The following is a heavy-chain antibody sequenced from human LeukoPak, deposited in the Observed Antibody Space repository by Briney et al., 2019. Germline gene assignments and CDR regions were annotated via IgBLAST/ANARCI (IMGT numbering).Heavy chain of an antibody. CDR2: ISGSGGST. CDR1: GFTFSSYA. V-gene: IGHV3-23*01. CDR3: AKGPAFASGSYYHY. J-gene: IGHJ4*02. D-gene: IGHD1-26*01. Sequence: GGSLRLSCAASGFTFSSYAMSWVRQAPGKGPEWVSAISGSGGSTYYADSVKGRFTISRDNSKNTLYLQMNSLRAEDTAVYYCAKGPAFASGSYYHYWGQGTLVTVSS.